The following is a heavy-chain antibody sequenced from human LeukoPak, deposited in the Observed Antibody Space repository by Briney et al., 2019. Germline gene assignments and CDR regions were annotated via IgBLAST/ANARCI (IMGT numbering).Heavy chain of an antibody. CDR2: ISYDGSNK. V-gene: IGHV3-30*03. CDR3: ARVPQDAYEVYMDV. CDR1: GFTFSSYG. Sequence: GGSLRLSCAASGFTFSSYGMHWVRQAPGKGLGWVAVISYDGSNKYYADSVKGRFTISRDNSKNTLYLQMNSLRAEDTAVYYCARVPQDAYEVYMDVWGKGTTVTVSS. J-gene: IGHJ6*03. D-gene: IGHD5-12*01.